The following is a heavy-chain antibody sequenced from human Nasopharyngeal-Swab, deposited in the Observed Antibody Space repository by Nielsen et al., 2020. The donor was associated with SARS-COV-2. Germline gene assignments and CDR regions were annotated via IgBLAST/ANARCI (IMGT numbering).Heavy chain of an antibody. V-gene: IGHV4-61*08. J-gene: IGHJ5*02. D-gene: IGHD4-17*01. Sequence: SETLSLTCTVSGGSISSGGYYWSWIRQHPGKGLEWIGYIYYSGSTYYNPSLKSRVTISVDTSKNQFSLKLSSVTAADTAVYYCARDKTTVTTGGWFDPWGQGTLVTVSS. CDR1: GGSISSGGYY. CDR2: IYYSGST. CDR3: ARDKTTVTTGGWFDP.